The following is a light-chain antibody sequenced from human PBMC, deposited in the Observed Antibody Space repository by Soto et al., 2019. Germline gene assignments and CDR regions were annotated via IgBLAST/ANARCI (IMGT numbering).Light chain of an antibody. CDR3: QKYNTAPYT. J-gene: IGKJ5*01. Sequence: EIMMTQSPDTLSVSPGERATVSCRASQSIRSDFAWFQLKPGQAPRLLIYGASTRAPDVPDRFSGSGSRTEFTLTISSLQPEDAATYYCQKYNTAPYTFGQGTRLEIK. CDR2: GAS. CDR1: QSIRSD. V-gene: IGKV3-15*01.